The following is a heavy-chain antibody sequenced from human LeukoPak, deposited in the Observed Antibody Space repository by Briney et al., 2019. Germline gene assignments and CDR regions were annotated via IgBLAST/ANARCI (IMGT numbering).Heavy chain of an antibody. Sequence: GSLRLSCAASGFTFSSYSMNWVRQPPGKGLEWIGEINHSGSTNYNPSLKSRVTISVDTSKNQFSLKLSSVTAADTAVYYCARSLWEPFDYWGQGTLVTVSS. V-gene: IGHV4-34*01. CDR1: GFTFSSYS. CDR3: ARSLWEPFDY. J-gene: IGHJ4*02. CDR2: INHSGST. D-gene: IGHD3-16*01.